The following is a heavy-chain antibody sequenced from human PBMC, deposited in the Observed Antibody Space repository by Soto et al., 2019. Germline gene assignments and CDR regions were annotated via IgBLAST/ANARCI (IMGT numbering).Heavy chain of an antibody. Sequence: GESLKISCAASGFTFSSYGMHWVRQAPGKGLEWVAVISYDGSNKYYADSVKGRFTISRDNSKNTLYLQMNSLRAEDTAVYYCAKDHAARPLDPYSSSWYFDYWGQGTLVTVSS. CDR1: GFTFSSYG. V-gene: IGHV3-30*18. CDR2: ISYDGSNK. J-gene: IGHJ4*02. D-gene: IGHD6-13*01. CDR3: AKDHAARPLDPYSSSWYFDY.